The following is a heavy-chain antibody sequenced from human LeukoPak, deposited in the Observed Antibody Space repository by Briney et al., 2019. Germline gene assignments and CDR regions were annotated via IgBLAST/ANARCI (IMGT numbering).Heavy chain of an antibody. CDR3: AREDCSSTSCYQGDWFDP. CDR1: GGTFSSYA. J-gene: IGHJ5*02. CDR2: IIPIFGTA. D-gene: IGHD2-2*01. Sequence: ASVKVSCKASGGTFSSYAISWVRQAPGQGLEWMGGIIPIFGTANYAQKFQGRVTITADESTSTAYMELSSLRSEDTAVYYCAREDCSSTSCYQGDWFDPWGQGTLVTVFS. V-gene: IGHV1-69*13.